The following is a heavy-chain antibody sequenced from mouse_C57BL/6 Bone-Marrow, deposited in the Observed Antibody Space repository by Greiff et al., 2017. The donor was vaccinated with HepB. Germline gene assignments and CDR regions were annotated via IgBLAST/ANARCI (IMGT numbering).Heavy chain of an antibody. CDR3: ARGGDYDEDWFAY. V-gene: IGHV1-50*01. CDR1: GYTFTSYW. CDR2: IDPSDSYT. Sequence: QVQLQQPGAELVKLGASVKLSCKASGYTFTSYWMQWVKQRPGQGLEWIGEIDPSDSYTNYNQKFKGKATLTVDTSSSTAYMQLSSLTSEDSAVYYCARGGDYDEDWFAYWGQGTLVTVSA. D-gene: IGHD2-4*01. J-gene: IGHJ3*01.